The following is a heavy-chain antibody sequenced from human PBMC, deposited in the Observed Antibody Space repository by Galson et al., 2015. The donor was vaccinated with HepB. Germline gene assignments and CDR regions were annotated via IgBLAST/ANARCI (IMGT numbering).Heavy chain of an antibody. Sequence: SLRLSCAASGFTFSSYWMHWVRQVPGKGLVWVARIYGDGTTYYADSVKGRLTISRDNAENTLYLQMNSLRAEDTAVYYCARAGDNSGELSAFDIWGQGTTVTVSS. CDR1: GFTFSSYW. CDR3: ARAGDNSGELSAFDI. D-gene: IGHD1-26*01. CDR2: IYGDGTT. V-gene: IGHV3-74*01. J-gene: IGHJ3*02.